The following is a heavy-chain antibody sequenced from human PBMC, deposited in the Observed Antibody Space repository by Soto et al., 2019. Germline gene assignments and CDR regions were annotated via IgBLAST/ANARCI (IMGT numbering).Heavy chain of an antibody. CDR3: TRLISAAQDY. V-gene: IGHV3-73*01. CDR2: IRDRAYNYAK. D-gene: IGHD3-10*01. J-gene: IGHJ4*02. Sequence: EVLLVESGGGVVQPGGSLKLSCVACGFVFKDSSIHWVRQAGGKGLEWVGRIRDRAYNYAKAYTASVKGRFTISRDDSINTAYLRMNSLTTEATAIYYRTRLISAAQDYLGAGTLVTVSS. CDR1: GFVFKDSS.